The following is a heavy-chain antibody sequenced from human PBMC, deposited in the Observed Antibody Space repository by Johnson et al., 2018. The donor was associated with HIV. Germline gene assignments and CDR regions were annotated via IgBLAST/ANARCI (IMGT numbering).Heavy chain of an antibody. Sequence: QVQLVESGGGVVQPGRSLRLSCAASGFTFSSYAMHWVRQAPGKGLEWVAVISYDGSNKYYADSVKGRFTISGDNSKNTLYLQMNRLRAEDTAGYYCARGSLARGGKIRAFDIWGQGTMVTVSS. CDR2: ISYDGSNK. D-gene: IGHD4-23*01. J-gene: IGHJ3*02. V-gene: IGHV3-30*04. CDR1: GFTFSSYA. CDR3: ARGSLARGGKIRAFDI.